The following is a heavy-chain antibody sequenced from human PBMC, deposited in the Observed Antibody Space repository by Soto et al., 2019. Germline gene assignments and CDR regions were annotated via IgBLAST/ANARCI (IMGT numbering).Heavy chain of an antibody. J-gene: IGHJ4*02. D-gene: IGHD3-3*01. CDR3: ARGPDVSDYDFWSGYYLFDY. CDR2: IKQDGSEK. CDR1: GFTFSSYW. V-gene: IGHV3-7*03. Sequence: PGGSLRLSCGASGFTFSSYWMSWVRQAPGKGLEWVANIKQDGSEKYYVDSVKGRFTISRDNAKNSLYLQMNRLRAEDTAVYYCARGPDVSDYDFWSGYYLFDYWGQGTLVTVYS.